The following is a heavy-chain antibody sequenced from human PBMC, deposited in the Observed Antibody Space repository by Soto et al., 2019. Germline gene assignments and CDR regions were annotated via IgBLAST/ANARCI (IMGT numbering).Heavy chain of an antibody. Sequence: PSQTLSLTCTVSGGSIRSGGYYLSWVRQNPSRGLEWSGNIYYTGNTYYNPSLKSRLTISVDTSKNQFSLNLSSVTAADTAVYYFARDRLMATAGTARHYFGLDVWGQGTTVTVSS. CDR1: GGSIRSGGYY. D-gene: IGHD2-8*01. CDR3: ARDRLMATAGTARHYFGLDV. J-gene: IGHJ6*02. V-gene: IGHV4-31*03. CDR2: IYYTGNT.